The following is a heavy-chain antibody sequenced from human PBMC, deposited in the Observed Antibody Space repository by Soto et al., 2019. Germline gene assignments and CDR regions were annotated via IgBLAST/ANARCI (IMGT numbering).Heavy chain of an antibody. CDR3: ARGSNQDY. J-gene: IGHJ4*02. CDR1: GFTFSPYW. V-gene: IGHV3-7*03. CDR2: INNDGSEK. Sequence: DVHLVESGGDLVQPGGSLRLSCVASGFTFSPYWMSWVRQAPGRGLQWVATINNDGSEKYYADSVKGRFTISRDNARDSLYLQLTSLRAEDTAIYYCARGSNQDYWGQGTLVAVSS. D-gene: IGHD2-8*01.